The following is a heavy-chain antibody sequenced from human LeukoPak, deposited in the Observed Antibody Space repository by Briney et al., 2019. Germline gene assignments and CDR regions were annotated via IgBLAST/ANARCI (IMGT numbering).Heavy chain of an antibody. CDR3: ARVWSLANYGYYYYYMDV. J-gene: IGHJ6*03. D-gene: IGHD1-7*01. V-gene: IGHV1-69*13. CDR1: GCTFSSYA. CDR2: IIPIFGTA. Sequence: SSEKVSCKASGCTFSSYAISWVRQAPGQGLEWMGGIIPIFGTANYAQKFQGRVTITADESTSTAYMELSSLRSEDTAVYCCARVWSLANYGYYYYYMDVCGKGTTVTVSS.